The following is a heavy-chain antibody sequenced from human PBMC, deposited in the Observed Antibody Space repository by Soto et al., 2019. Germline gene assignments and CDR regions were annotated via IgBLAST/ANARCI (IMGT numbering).Heavy chain of an antibody. J-gene: IGHJ4*02. V-gene: IGHV4-31*03. CDR3: ARTKCSGGSCYSWSLDY. CDR2: RYYSEST. Sequence: SETLSLACTVSGGSMTTGGYYWSWIRQLPGKGLEWIGHRYYSESTYYNPSLKSRVSISLDTSKNQFSLKLSFVTAADTAMYYCARTKCSGGSCYSWSLDYWGQGIPVTVSS. CDR1: GGSMTTGGYY. D-gene: IGHD2-15*01.